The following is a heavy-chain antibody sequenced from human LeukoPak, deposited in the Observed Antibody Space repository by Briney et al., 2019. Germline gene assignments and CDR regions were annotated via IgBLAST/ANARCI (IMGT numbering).Heavy chain of an antibody. CDR3: ARDYSGYDRTRFDY. J-gene: IGHJ4*02. CDR1: GFTFSSYS. V-gene: IGHV3-21*01. CDR2: ISSSSSYI. D-gene: IGHD5-12*01. Sequence: RAGGSLRLSCAASGFTFSSYSMNWVRQAPGKGLEWVSSISSSSSYIYYADSVKGRVTISRDNAKNSLYLQMNSLRAEDTAVYYCARDYSGYDRTRFDYWGQGTLVTVSS.